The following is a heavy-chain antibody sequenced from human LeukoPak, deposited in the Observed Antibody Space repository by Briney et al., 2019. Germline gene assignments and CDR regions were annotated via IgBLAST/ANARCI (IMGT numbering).Heavy chain of an antibody. V-gene: IGHV3-30*02. J-gene: IGHJ3*02. Sequence: GGSLRLSCAASGFTFSSYGMHWVRQAPGKGLEWVAFIRYDGSNKYYADSVKGRFTISRDNSKNTLYLQMNSLRAEDTAVYYCARGLRAAAGTEAFDIWGQGTMVTVSS. CDR2: IRYDGSNK. D-gene: IGHD6-13*01. CDR1: GFTFSSYG. CDR3: ARGLRAAAGTEAFDI.